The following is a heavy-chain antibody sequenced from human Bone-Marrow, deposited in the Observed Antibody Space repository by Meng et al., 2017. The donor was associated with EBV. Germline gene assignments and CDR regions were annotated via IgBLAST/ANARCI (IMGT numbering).Heavy chain of an antibody. CDR2: IYHSGTT. D-gene: IGHD5-18*01. V-gene: IGHV4-39*01. CDR3: ARRAASWFDP. J-gene: IGHJ5*02. CDR1: GESITTYTSY. Sequence: QQQLQESDPGLVKPSANLSLTCTVSGESITTYTSYWGWIRQPPGKGLERIGTIYHSGTTYYNTSLQSRVTISVETSKNQFSLKMHSLTAADTAVYYCARRAASWFDPWGQGALVTVSS.